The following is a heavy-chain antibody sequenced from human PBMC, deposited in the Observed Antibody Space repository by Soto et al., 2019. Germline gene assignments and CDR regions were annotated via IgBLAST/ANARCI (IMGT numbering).Heavy chain of an antibody. CDR2: INQNENKK. CDR3: VRDVEYTNVKVYYDVFDI. CDR1: GFTFNNYW. Sequence: AGGSLRLSCTASGFTFNNYWMNWVRQAPGKGLEWVANINQNENKKYYVDSVEGRFTISRDNGKNLLYLQMNSLRAEDTAVYYCVRDVEYTNVKVYYDVFDIWGQGTMVTV. J-gene: IGHJ3*02. V-gene: IGHV3-7*03. D-gene: IGHD2-8*01.